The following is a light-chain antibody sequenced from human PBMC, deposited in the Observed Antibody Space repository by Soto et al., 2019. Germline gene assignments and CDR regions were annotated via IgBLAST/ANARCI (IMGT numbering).Light chain of an antibody. CDR1: QSISSW. V-gene: IGKV1-5*03. J-gene: IGKJ1*01. CDR3: LQHNSYPQT. CDR2: KAS. Sequence: DIPMSQSASPLSAALVDRVTITFRASQSISSWLAWYQQKPGKAPKLLIYKASSLESGVPSRFSGSGSGTEFTLTISSLQPEDFATYYCLQHNSYPQTFGQGTKVDI.